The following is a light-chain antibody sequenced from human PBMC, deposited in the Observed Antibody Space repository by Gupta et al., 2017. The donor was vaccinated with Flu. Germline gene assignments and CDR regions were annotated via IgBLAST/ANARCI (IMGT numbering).Light chain of an antibody. CDR2: KNN. CDR1: SSNIGTNY. CDR3: SVWDDSLRGWV. J-gene: IGLJ3*02. V-gene: IGLV1-47*01. Sequence: QSVLTQPASASGTPGQRVTVSCSGSSSNIGTNYVYWYQQLPGTAPRLLMYKNNERPSGVPDRFSGSKSGTSASLAISGLRSEDEADYDGSVWDDSLRGWVFGGGTKLTVL.